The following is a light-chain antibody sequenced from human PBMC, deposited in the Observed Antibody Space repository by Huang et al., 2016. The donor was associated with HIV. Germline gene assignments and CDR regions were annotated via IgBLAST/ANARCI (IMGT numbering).Light chain of an antibody. Sequence: EIVLTQSPATLSVFPGERAPLPCRASQSVSSNLAWYQQNSGQAPRLLIYGASTRGTGIPARFSGSGSGTEFTLTISSLQSEDFAVYYCQQYNDWPPGDTFGQGTKLEIK. CDR3: QQYNDWPPGDT. CDR1: QSVSSN. V-gene: IGKV3-15*01. CDR2: GAS. J-gene: IGKJ2*01.